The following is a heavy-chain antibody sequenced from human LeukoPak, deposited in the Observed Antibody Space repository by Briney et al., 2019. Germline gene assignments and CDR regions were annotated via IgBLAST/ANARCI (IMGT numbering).Heavy chain of an antibody. D-gene: IGHD2-15*01. CDR3: ARAMGGSCYMGRCYYYYMDV. CDR1: GGTFSSYA. CDR2: IIPIFGTA. Sequence: SVKVSCKASGGTFSSYAISWVRQAPGQGLEWMGGIIPIFGTANYAQKFQSRVTITTDESTSTAYMELSSLRSEDTAVYYCARAMGGSCYMGRCYYYYMDVWGKGTTVTVSS. V-gene: IGHV1-69*05. J-gene: IGHJ6*03.